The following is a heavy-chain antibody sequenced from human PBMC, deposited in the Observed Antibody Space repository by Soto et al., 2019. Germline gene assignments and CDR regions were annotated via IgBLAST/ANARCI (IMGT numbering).Heavy chain of an antibody. J-gene: IGHJ5*02. Sequence: PGGSLRLSCAASGFTFSSYAMSWVRQAPGKGLEWVSAISGSGGSTYYADSVKGRFTISRDNSKNTLYLQMNSLRAEDTAVYYCAGARTATRVKINWFDPWGQGTLVTVSS. CDR1: GFTFSSYA. CDR2: ISGSGGST. V-gene: IGHV3-23*01. CDR3: AGARTATRVKINWFDP. D-gene: IGHD6-25*01.